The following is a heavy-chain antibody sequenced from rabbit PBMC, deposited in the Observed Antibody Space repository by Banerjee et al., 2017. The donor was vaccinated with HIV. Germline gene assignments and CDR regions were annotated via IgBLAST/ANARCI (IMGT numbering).Heavy chain of an antibody. Sequence: QSLEESGGDLVKPGASLTLTCTASGFSFSSSYWICWVRQAPGKGLEWIACTKLDNSGGVSYASWAKGRFTISKTSSTTVTLQMTSLTDADTATYFCARRPNGNIGYLFEVWGPGTLVTVS. D-gene: IGHD1-1*01. CDR1: GFSFSSSYW. CDR2: TKLDNSGGV. J-gene: IGHJ4*01. CDR3: ARRPNGNIGYLFEV. V-gene: IGHV1S40*01.